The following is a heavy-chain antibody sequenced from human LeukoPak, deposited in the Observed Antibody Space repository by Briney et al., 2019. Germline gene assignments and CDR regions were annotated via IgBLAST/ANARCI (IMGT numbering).Heavy chain of an antibody. Sequence: SETLSLTCTVSGGSISSGSYYWSWIRQPAGKGLEWIGRIYTSGSTNYNPSLKSRVTISVDTSKNQFSLKLSSVTAADTAVYYCARGPGPWGGYMYFDYWGQGTLVTVSS. V-gene: IGHV4-61*02. CDR3: ARGPGPWGGYMYFDY. D-gene: IGHD5-12*01. CDR2: IYTSGST. J-gene: IGHJ4*02. CDR1: GGSISSGSYY.